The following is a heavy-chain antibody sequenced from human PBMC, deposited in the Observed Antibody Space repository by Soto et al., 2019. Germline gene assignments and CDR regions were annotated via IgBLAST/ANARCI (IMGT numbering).Heavy chain of an antibody. CDR3: ARADYGTFDN. CDR2: ISSNGGST. J-gene: IGHJ4*02. V-gene: IGHV3-64*07. CDR1: GFIFRNYN. D-gene: IGHD4-17*01. Sequence: EVQLLESGGGLVQPGGSLRNSCSASGFIFRNYNMHWVRQAPGKGLEYVSGISSNGGSTFYADSVKGRFSISRDNSKNTLHLQMGSLRPEDMGTYYCARADYGTFDNWGQGPLVAVSS.